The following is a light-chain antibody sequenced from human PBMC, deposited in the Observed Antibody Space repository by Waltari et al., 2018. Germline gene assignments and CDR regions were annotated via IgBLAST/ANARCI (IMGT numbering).Light chain of an antibody. CDR3: QKYGSLPAT. V-gene: IGKV3-20*01. Sequence: EIALTQSPGTLSLSPGERATLSCRASQSVRRFLAWYQQKPGQAPRLLIYDASSRATGIPDRFSGSGFGTDFSLTISRLEPEDFAVYYCQKYGSLPATFGQGTKVEIK. CDR2: DAS. J-gene: IGKJ1*01. CDR1: QSVRRF.